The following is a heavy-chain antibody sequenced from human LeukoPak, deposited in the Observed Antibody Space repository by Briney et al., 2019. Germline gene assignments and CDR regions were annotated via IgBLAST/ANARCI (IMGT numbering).Heavy chain of an antibody. D-gene: IGHD3-10*01. V-gene: IGHV4-38-2*02. CDR1: GYSISSGYY. J-gene: IGHJ3*02. Sequence: SETLSLTCTVSGYSISSGYYWGWIRQPPGKGLEWIGSIYHSGSTYYNPSLKSRVTISVDTSKNQFSLKLSSVTAADTAVYYCARSRFNDAFDIWGQGTMVTVSS. CDR2: IYHSGST. CDR3: ARSRFNDAFDI.